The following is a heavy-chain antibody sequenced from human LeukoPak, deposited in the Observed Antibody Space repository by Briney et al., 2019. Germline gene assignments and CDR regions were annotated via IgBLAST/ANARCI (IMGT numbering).Heavy chain of an antibody. CDR3: ARAPLSGTYYTDAFDI. J-gene: IGHJ3*02. V-gene: IGHV4-4*02. D-gene: IGHD1-26*01. CDR2: IHHSGST. Sequence: PSETLSLTCAVSGGSISTNNWWTWVRQPPGKGLEWIGEIHHSGSTDYNPSLKSRVTISPDKSKNQFSLTLTSVTAADAAVYFCARAPLSGTYYTDAFDIWGQGTMVTVSS. CDR1: GGSISTNNW.